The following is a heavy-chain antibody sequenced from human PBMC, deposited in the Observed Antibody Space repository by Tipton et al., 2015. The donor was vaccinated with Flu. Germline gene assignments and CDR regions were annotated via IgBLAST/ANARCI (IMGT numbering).Heavy chain of an antibody. V-gene: IGHV3-7*01. D-gene: IGHD2-15*01. CDR3: TRARGGSCSGGSCYSNYFDY. CDR2: INQDGSEK. CDR1: GFTFSSYA. J-gene: IGHJ4*02. Sequence: SLRLSCAASGFTFSSYAMRWVRQAPGKGLEWVANINQDGSEKYYVDSVKGRFTISRDNAKNSLYLQMNSLRGEDTAVYYCTRARGGSCSGGSCYSNYFDYWGQGTLVTVSS.